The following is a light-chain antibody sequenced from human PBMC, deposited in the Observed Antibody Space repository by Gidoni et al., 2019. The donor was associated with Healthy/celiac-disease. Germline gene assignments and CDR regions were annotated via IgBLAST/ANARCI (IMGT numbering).Light chain of an antibody. CDR1: QSINSW. J-gene: IGKJ1*01. CDR2: KAS. Sequence: DIQMTQSPSTLSASVGDRVTITCRASQSINSWLAWYQHKQGKAPKLLIYKASSLKSGVPSRFSVSGSGTEFTLTISSLPPDDLATYYCQQYNSYSGTFGQGTKVEIK. V-gene: IGKV1-5*03. CDR3: QQYNSYSGT.